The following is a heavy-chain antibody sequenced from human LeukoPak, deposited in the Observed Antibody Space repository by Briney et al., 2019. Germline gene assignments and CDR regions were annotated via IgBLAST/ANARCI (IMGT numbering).Heavy chain of an antibody. Sequence: GSLRLSCAVSGFTVSSNYMSWVRQAPGKGLEWVTTIYSDGSTYYADSVKGRFTISRDQSKNTLYLQINSLRAGDTAVYYCARAIAAAGTALYNWGQGTLLTVSS. CDR1: GFTVSSNY. CDR3: ARAIAAAGTALYN. D-gene: IGHD6-13*01. CDR2: IYSDGST. J-gene: IGHJ4*02. V-gene: IGHV3-53*01.